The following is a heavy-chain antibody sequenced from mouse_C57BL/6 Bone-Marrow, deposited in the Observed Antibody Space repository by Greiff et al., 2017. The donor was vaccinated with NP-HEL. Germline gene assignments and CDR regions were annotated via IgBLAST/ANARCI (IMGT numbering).Heavy chain of an antibody. Sequence: VQLQQSGAELVRPGTSVKVSCKASGYAFTNYLIEWVKQRPGQGLEWIGVINPGSGGTNYNVKFKGKATLTADKSYSTAYMQLSRLTSEDSAVYFCARWLLREDYWGQGTTLTVSS. V-gene: IGHV1-54*01. J-gene: IGHJ2*01. CDR2: INPGSGGT. D-gene: IGHD2-3*01. CDR3: ARWLLREDY. CDR1: GYAFTNYL.